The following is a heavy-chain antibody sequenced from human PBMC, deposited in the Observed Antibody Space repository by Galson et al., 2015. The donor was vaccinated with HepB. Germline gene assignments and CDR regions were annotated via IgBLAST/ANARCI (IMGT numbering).Heavy chain of an antibody. V-gene: IGHV4-59*01. CDR3: ARDAAGYDDYDSEGPFDF. CDR2: IYYSRNT. CDR1: GDSIDNSY. D-gene: IGHD4-17*01. J-gene: IGHJ4*02. Sequence: ETLSLTCTVSGDSIDNSYWNWVRQPPGKALEWIGYIYYSRNTNYNPSLKSRVTISVDASKNQFSLNLSSVTAADTAVYYCARDAAGYDDYDSEGPFDFWGQGILVTVSS.